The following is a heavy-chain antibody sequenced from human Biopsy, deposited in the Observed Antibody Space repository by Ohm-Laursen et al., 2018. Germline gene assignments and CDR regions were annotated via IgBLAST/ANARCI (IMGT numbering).Heavy chain of an antibody. CDR1: GGTFTNYA. J-gene: IGHJ4*02. CDR2: IIPIFGTA. V-gene: IGHV1-69*13. D-gene: IGHD1-26*01. CDR3: ARDALGGESYRFFY. Sequence: SVKVSCKASGGTFTNYAISWVRQAPGQGLEWMGGIIPIFGTANYAQKFQGRVTITADESTSTAYMELSSLRSDDTAVYYCARDALGGESYRFFYWGQGSLVTVSS.